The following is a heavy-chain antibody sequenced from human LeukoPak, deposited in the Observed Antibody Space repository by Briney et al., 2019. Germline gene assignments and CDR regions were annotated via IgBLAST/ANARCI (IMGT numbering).Heavy chain of an antibody. J-gene: IGHJ4*02. Sequence: GGSLRLSCAASGFTFDDYAMHWVRQAPGKGLEWVSGISWNRGSIGYADSVKGRFTISRDNAKNSLYLQMNSLRAEDTALYYCAKDMSAGAYSNYGGFDYWGQGTLVTVSS. CDR3: AKDMSAGAYSNYGGFDY. D-gene: IGHD4-11*01. V-gene: IGHV3-9*01. CDR1: GFTFDDYA. CDR2: ISWNRGSI.